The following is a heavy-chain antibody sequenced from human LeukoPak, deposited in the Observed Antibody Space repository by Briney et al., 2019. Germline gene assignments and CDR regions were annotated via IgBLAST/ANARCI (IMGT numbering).Heavy chain of an antibody. CDR3: AKDWASYSAFDF. CDR2: TSFDGTNK. CDR1: GFTFSSYG. Sequence: PGGSLRLSCAASGFTFSSYGMHWVRQAPGKGLEWVAFTSFDGTNKYYPDTVKGRFTISRDNFKNTLYLEMNVLRVEDTATYYCAKDWASYSAFDFWGHGTMVIVS. D-gene: IGHD3-16*01. J-gene: IGHJ3*01. V-gene: IGHV3-30*02.